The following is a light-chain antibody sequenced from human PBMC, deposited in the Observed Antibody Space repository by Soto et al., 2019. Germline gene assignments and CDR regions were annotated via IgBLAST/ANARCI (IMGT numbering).Light chain of an antibody. CDR3: AAWDDSLNGPYVL. Sequence: QSVLTQPPSASGTPGQRVTISCSGSSSNIGRNTVYWYQQLPGTAPKLLIYGNNQRPSGVPDRFSGSKIGTSASLAINGLQSEDEADYYCAAWDDSLNGPYVLFGGGTKLTVL. J-gene: IGLJ2*01. V-gene: IGLV1-44*01. CDR1: SSNIGRNT. CDR2: GNN.